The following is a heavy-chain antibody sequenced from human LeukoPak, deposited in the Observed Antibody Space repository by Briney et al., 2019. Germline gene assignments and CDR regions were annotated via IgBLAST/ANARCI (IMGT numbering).Heavy chain of an antibody. CDR3: ARESLDYYDSSGYPGDYHVDV. D-gene: IGHD3-22*01. J-gene: IGHJ6*03. CDR2: IIPIFGTA. CDR1: GGTFSSYA. V-gene: IGHV1-69*05. Sequence: ASVKVSCKASGGTFSSYAISWVRQAPGQGLEWMGGIIPIFGTANYAQKFQGRVTITTDESTSTAYMELSSLRSEDTAVYYCARESLDYYDSSGYPGDYHVDVWGKGTTVTVSS.